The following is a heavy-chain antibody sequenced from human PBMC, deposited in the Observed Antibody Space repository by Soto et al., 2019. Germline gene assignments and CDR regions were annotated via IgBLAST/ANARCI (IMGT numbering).Heavy chain of an antibody. CDR1: GFSFRNYA. D-gene: IGHD1-1*01. CDR3: AKEAEENENVPIPGHN. Sequence: GGSLRLSCAASGFSFRNYAMTWVRQAPGKGLEWVSGLSGSGTMRYYADSVRGRFIISRDNAKNTLFLQMDNLRVEDSAVYYCAKEAEENENVPIPGHNCGQGTTVTVYS. J-gene: IGHJ4*02. V-gene: IGHV3-23*01. CDR2: LSGSGTMR.